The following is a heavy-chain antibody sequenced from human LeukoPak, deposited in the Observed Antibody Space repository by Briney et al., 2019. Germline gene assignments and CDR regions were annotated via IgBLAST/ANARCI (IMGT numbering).Heavy chain of an antibody. CDR2: IKSKTDGGTT. CDR3: AKAKPCGGSCYYFDY. Sequence: GGSLRLSCAASGFTFSNAWMSWVRQAPGKGLEWVGRIKSKTDGGTTDYAAPVKGRFTISRDDSKNTLYLQMNSLRAEDTAVYYCAKAKPCGGSCYYFDYWGQGTLVTVSS. J-gene: IGHJ4*02. CDR1: GFTFSNAW. V-gene: IGHV3-15*01. D-gene: IGHD2-15*01.